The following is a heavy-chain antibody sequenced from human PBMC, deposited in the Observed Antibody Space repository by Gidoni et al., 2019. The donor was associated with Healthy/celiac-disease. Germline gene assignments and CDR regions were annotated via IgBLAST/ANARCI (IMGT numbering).Heavy chain of an antibody. CDR3: ARDSGIAVAGTTSYGMDV. CDR2: IWYDGSNK. V-gene: IGHV3-33*01. CDR1: GFTFSSYG. Sequence: QVQLVESGGGVVQPGRSLRLSCAASGFTFSSYGMHWVRQAPGKGLEWVAVIWYDGSNKYYADSVTGRFTISRDNSKNTLYLQMNSLRAEDTAVYYCARDSGIAVAGTTSYGMDVWGQGTTVTVSS. D-gene: IGHD6-19*01. J-gene: IGHJ6*02.